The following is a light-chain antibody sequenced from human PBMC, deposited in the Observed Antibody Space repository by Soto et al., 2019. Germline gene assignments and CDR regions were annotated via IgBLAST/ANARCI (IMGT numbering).Light chain of an antibody. CDR3: QKYNSAPPFT. CDR1: QGISNS. V-gene: IGKV1-27*01. CDR2: AAS. Sequence: DIPMTQSPSSLSASVGDRVTITCRASQGISNSLAWYQQKPGKVPKLLIYAASTLQSGVPSRFSGSGSGTDFTLTISSLQPEDVATYYCQKYNSAPPFTFGPGTKVDIK. J-gene: IGKJ3*01.